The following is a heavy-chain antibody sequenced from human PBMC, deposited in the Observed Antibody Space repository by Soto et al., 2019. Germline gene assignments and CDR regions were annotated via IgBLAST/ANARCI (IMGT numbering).Heavy chain of an antibody. CDR3: AKDRYCSGGSCYSNWFDP. Sequence: GGSLRLSCAASGFTFSSYGMHWVRQAPGKGLEWVAVISYDGSNKYYADSVKGRFTISRDNSKNTLYLQMNSLRAEDTAVYYCAKDRYCSGGSCYSNWFDPWGQGTLVTVSS. J-gene: IGHJ5*02. V-gene: IGHV3-30*18. CDR2: ISYDGSNK. CDR1: GFTFSSYG. D-gene: IGHD2-15*01.